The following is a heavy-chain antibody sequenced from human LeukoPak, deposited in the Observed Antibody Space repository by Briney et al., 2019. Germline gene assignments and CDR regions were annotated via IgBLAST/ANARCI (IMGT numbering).Heavy chain of an antibody. CDR2: IYTSGST. Sequence: SQTLSLTCTVSGGSISSGSYYWSWIRQPAGKGLEWIGRIYTSGSTNYNPSLKSRVTISVDTSKNQFSLKLSSVTAADTAVYYCARKPRWSQTMVRGVIIPDFDYWSQGTLVTVSS. CDR1: GGSISSGSYY. V-gene: IGHV4-61*02. CDR3: ARKPRWSQTMVRGVIIPDFDY. D-gene: IGHD3-10*01. J-gene: IGHJ4*02.